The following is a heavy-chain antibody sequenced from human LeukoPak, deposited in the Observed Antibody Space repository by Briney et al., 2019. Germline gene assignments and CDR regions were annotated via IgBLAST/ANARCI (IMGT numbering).Heavy chain of an antibody. CDR2: IKQDGSEK. Sequence: GGSLRLSCAASGFTLSTYWISWGRQAPGKGLEWVANIKQDGSEKYYVESVKGRFTISRDNAKNSLYLQMNSLRAEETAVYYCAREAYGSGSYSHCVDYWGQGTLVTVSS. CDR3: AREAYGSGSYSHCVDY. V-gene: IGHV3-7*01. CDR1: GFTLSTYW. D-gene: IGHD3-10*01. J-gene: IGHJ4*02.